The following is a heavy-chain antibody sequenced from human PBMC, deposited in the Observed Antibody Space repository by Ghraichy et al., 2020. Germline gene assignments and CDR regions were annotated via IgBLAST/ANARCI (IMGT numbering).Heavy chain of an antibody. CDR2: INHSGST. CDR3: ARAAAYDNSSGYYYRIRLFDY. V-gene: IGHV4-34*01. D-gene: IGHD3-22*01. Sequence: SETLSLTCAVYGGTFSGYYWSWIRQPPGKGLEWIAEINHSGSTNYNPSLKSRVTISVDTSKNQFSLQLSSVTAADTAVYYCARAAAYDNSSGYYYRIRLFDYGGQGTRVTVSS. CDR1: GGTFSGYY. J-gene: IGHJ4*02.